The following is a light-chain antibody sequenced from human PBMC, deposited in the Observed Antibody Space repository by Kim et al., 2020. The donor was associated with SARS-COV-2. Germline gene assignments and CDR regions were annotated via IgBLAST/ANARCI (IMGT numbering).Light chain of an antibody. CDR2: QTD. V-gene: IGLV3-1*01. Sequence: SYELTQPPSVSVSPGQTASIACSGDKLGSKFVCWYQQKSGQSPALVIYQTDKRPSGTPERFSGSLSGNTATLTIRGTQGMDEADYFCQAWDDTSAVFGGG. CDR1: KLGSKF. J-gene: IGLJ3*02. CDR3: QAWDDTSAV.